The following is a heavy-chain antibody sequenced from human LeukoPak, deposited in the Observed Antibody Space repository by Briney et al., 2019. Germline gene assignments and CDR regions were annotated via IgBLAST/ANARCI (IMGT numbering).Heavy chain of an antibody. CDR1: GYSISSGYY. CDR2: IYHSGST. V-gene: IGHV4-38-2*02. J-gene: IGHJ5*02. D-gene: IGHD6-13*01. Sequence: SETLSLTCTVSGYSISSGYYWGWIRQPPGKGLEWIGSIYHSGSTYYNPSLKSRVTISVDTSKNQFSLKLSSVTAADTAVYYCARTGYSSSWYGFSWFDPWGQGTLVTVSS. CDR3: ARTGYSSSWYGFSWFDP.